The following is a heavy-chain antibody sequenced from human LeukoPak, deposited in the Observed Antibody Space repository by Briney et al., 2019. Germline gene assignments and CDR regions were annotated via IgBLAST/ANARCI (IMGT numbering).Heavy chain of an antibody. CDR2: ISGSGGST. V-gene: IGHV3-23*01. D-gene: IGHD3-3*01. J-gene: IGHJ6*02. Sequence: PGGSLRLSCAASGFTFSSYAMSWVRQAPGKGLEWVSAISGSGGSTYYADSVKGRFTISRDNSKNTLYLQMNSLRAEDTAVYYCARDPRYYDFWSGYGYGMDVWGQGTTVTVSS. CDR1: GFTFSSYA. CDR3: ARDPRYYDFWSGYGYGMDV.